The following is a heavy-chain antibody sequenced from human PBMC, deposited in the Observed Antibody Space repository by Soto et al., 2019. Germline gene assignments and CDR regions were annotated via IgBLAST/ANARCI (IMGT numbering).Heavy chain of an antibody. J-gene: IGHJ4*02. CDR3: AKDYSSYPSGIDY. CDR2: ISAYNGNT. D-gene: IGHD6-13*01. V-gene: IGHV1-18*01. Sequence: QVQLVQSGAEVKEPGASVKVSCEASGYTFTTYGISWVRQAPGRGLEWMAWISAYNGNTNYAQKFQGRVTMTTDSYTNTAYMELRRLGSDDTAVYYYAKDYSSYPSGIDYWGQGTLVTVSS. CDR1: GYTFTTYG.